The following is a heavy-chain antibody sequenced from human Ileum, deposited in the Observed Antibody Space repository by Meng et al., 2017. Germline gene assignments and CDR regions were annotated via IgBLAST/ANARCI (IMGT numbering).Heavy chain of an antibody. CDR3: ARVAVTGIGYFQY. D-gene: IGHD6-19*01. V-gene: IGHV1-3*01. CDR1: GYTFTSHY. J-gene: IGHJ1*01. Sequence: QVRFVQSGAEVKKPGASVKVSCKASGYTFTSHYIHWWRQAPGQGLEWMGWINGGTGNTEYSQNFQGRITFTRDTAASTVYMELSSLRSEGTAVFYCARVAVTGIGYFQYWGQGTLVTVSS. CDR2: INGGTGNT.